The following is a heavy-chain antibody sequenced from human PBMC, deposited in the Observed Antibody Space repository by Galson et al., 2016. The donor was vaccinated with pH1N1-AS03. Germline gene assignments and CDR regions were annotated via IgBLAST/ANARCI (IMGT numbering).Heavy chain of an antibody. CDR1: GFTFSSYW. J-gene: IGHJ3*02. D-gene: IGHD2-15*01. V-gene: IGHV3-7*01. CDR3: AKDSGYCRDGGCRGDAFDI. CDR2: IKHDGSEK. Sequence: SLRLSCAASGFTFSSYWMTWVRQAPGKGLEWVANIKHDGSEKYYVDSVKGRFTISRDNADNSLYLQMNSLRAEDTAVYYCAKDSGYCRDGGCRGDAFDICGQGTIVIVSS.